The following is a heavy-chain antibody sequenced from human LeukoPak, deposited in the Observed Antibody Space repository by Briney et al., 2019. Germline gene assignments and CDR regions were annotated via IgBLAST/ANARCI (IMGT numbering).Heavy chain of an antibody. Sequence: GGSLRLSCAASGFTFDDYTMHWVRQAPGKGLEWVSLISWDGGSTYYADSVKGRFTISRDNSKNSLYLQMNSLRADDTAIYYCARGPRDPTEYCSRGTCSPTYEVWGQRTLVTVSS. CDR1: GFTFDDYT. V-gene: IGHV3-43*01. D-gene: IGHD2-15*01. J-gene: IGHJ4*02. CDR3: ARGPRDPTEYCSRGTCSPTYEV. CDR2: ISWDGGST.